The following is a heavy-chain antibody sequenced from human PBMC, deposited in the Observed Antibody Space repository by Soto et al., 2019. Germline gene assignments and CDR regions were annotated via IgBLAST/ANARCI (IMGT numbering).Heavy chain of an antibody. D-gene: IGHD6-19*01. CDR1: GGSVSSGSYY. CDR3: ASVGIAVAGTIDYYYGMDV. Sequence: ETLSLTCTVSGGSVSSGSYYWSWIRQPPGKGLEWIGYIYYSGSTNYNPSLKSRVTISVDTSKNQFSLKLSSVTAADTAVYYCASVGIAVAGTIDYYYGMDVWGQGTTVTVSS. J-gene: IGHJ6*02. CDR2: IYYSGST. V-gene: IGHV4-61*01.